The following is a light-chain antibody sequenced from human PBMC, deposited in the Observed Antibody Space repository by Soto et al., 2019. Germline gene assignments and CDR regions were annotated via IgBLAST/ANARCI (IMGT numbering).Light chain of an antibody. CDR3: QQYFHYPVT. CDR1: QDINNW. CDR2: DVS. J-gene: IGKJ2*01. V-gene: IGKV1-5*01. Sequence: DLQMTQSPSTLSAFVGDRVTITCRATQDINNWLAWYQQKPGKAPRLLIYDVSTLQTGVPSRFSGRGSGTEATLTISSLQPDDVATYYGQQYFHYPVTFGRGTKVEIK.